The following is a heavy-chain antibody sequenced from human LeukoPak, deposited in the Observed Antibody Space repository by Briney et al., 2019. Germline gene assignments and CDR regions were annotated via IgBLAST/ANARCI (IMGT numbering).Heavy chain of an antibody. V-gene: IGHV3-33*01. Sequence: PGGSLRHSCAVSGFTCSSYAMHRVRQAPGKGLEWVTVTWQDGNKAYADSVKGRFTISRDTSKNTLFLQMNSLRVEDTAMYFCAREWSAFDIWGQGTMVTVSS. J-gene: IGHJ3*02. CDR2: TWQDGNK. D-gene: IGHD2-15*01. CDR1: GFTCSSYA. CDR3: AREWSAFDI.